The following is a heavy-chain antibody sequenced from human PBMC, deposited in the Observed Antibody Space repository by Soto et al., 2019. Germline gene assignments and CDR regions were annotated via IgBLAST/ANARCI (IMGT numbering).Heavy chain of an antibody. Sequence: PGGSLRLSCAASGFTFSSYSMNWVRQAPGKGLEWVSSISSSSSYIYYADSVKGRFTISRDNAKNSLYLQMNSLRAEDTAVYYCARERYSSGYYYYGMDVWGQGTTVNVSS. CDR1: GFTFSSYS. J-gene: IGHJ6*02. D-gene: IGHD6-19*01. CDR2: ISSSSSYI. CDR3: ARERYSSGYYYYGMDV. V-gene: IGHV3-21*01.